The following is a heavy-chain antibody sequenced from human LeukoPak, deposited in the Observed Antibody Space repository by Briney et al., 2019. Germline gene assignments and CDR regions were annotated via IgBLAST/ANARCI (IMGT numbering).Heavy chain of an antibody. CDR3: ARTRRSVVVVDANVFHYDYYMDV. V-gene: IGHV4-34*01. J-gene: IGHJ6*03. CDR1: GGSFSGYY. Sequence: SETLSLTCAVYGGSFSGYYWSWIRQPLGKGLEWIGEINHIGSTNYNPSLKSRVTISVDTSKNQFSLKVSSVTAADTAVYYCARTRRSVVVVDANVFHYDYYMDVWGKGTTVSVSS. D-gene: IGHD2-15*01. CDR2: INHIGST.